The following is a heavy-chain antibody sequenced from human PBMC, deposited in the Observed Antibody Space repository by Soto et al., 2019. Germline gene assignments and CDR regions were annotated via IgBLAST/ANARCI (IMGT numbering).Heavy chain of an antibody. CDR1: GYTLTELS. V-gene: IGHV1-24*01. CDR3: ARGCSSSSQGMDV. CDR2: IDADNGDT. Sequence: GASVKVSCKVSGYTLTELSMHWVRQAPGKGLEWMGGIDADNGDTNYAQKLQGRVTMTTDTSTSTAYMELRSLRSDDTAVYYCARGCSSSSQGMDVWGQGTTVTVSS. J-gene: IGHJ6*02. D-gene: IGHD6-6*01.